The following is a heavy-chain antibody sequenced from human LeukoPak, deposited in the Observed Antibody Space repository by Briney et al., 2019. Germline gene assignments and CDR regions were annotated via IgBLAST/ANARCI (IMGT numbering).Heavy chain of an antibody. CDR1: GYTFNSHG. Sequence: ASVKVSCKASGYTFNSHGISWVRQAPGQGLEWMGSISAYNGDKDFAQNFQGRLTMTTDTSTSTAYMELRSLRSDDTAVYYCARDTSPMVSSFDCWGQGTLVTVSS. D-gene: IGHD5-18*01. CDR2: ISAYNGDK. J-gene: IGHJ4*02. V-gene: IGHV1-18*01. CDR3: ARDTSPMVSSFDC.